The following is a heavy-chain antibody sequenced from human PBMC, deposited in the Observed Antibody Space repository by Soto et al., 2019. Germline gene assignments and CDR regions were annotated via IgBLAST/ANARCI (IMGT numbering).Heavy chain of an antibody. D-gene: IGHD2-15*01. CDR1: GFTFSSYA. CDR3: ARARGYCSGGSCYPKGMDV. CDR2: ISYDGSNK. Sequence: QVQLVESGGGVVQPGRSLRLSCAASGFTFSSYAMHWVRQAPGKGLEWVAVISYDGSNKYYADSVKGRFTISRDNSKNRLYLQMNSLRAEDTAVYYCARARGYCSGGSCYPKGMDVWGQGTTVTVSS. J-gene: IGHJ6*02. V-gene: IGHV3-30-3*01.